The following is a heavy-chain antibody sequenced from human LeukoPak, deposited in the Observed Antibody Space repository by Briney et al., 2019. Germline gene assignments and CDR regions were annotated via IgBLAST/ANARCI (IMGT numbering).Heavy chain of an antibody. CDR1: GFTFSDYS. V-gene: IGHV3-43D*03. CDR2: ITWDGDNT. CDR3: AKDVRAVAGTWSHMDV. D-gene: IGHD6-19*01. Sequence: GGSLRLSCAASGFTFSDYSMHWIRQAPGKGLEWVSLITWDGDNTYYADSVKGRVTISRDNTKNYLYLQMNSLRAEDTDLYYCAKDVRAVAGTWSHMDVWGKGTTVTVTS. J-gene: IGHJ6*03.